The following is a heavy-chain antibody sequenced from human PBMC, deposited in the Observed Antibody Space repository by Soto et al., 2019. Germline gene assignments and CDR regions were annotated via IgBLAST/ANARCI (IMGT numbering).Heavy chain of an antibody. V-gene: IGHV3-21*01. Sequence: EVQLVESGGGLVKPGGSLRLSCAASGCTFSSYSMNWVRQAPGKGLEWVSSISSSSSYIYYADSVKGRFTISRDNAKNSLYLQMNSLRAEDTAVYYCASHQIGFGELGWGQGTLVTVSS. CDR3: ASHQIGFGELG. D-gene: IGHD3-10*01. CDR1: GCTFSSYS. CDR2: ISSSSSYI. J-gene: IGHJ4*02.